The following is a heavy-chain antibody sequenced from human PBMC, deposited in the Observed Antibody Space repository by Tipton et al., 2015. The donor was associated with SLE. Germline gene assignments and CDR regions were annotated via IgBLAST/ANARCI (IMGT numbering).Heavy chain of an antibody. Sequence: SLRLSCAASGFTFSSYAIHWVRQAPGKGLEWVAVISYDGSNKYYADSVKGRFTISRDNSKNTLYLQMNSLRAEDTAAYYCARDRGLPSSAFDIWGQGTMVTVSS. J-gene: IGHJ3*02. V-gene: IGHV3-30-3*01. CDR2: ISYDGSNK. CDR3: ARDRGLPSSAFDI. CDR1: GFTFSSYA. D-gene: IGHD3/OR15-3a*01.